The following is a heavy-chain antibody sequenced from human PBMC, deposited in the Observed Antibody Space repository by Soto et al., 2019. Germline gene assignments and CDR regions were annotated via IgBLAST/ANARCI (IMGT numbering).Heavy chain of an antibody. CDR3: ARGGLGYCSGGSCPQNWFDP. D-gene: IGHD2-15*01. CDR1: GYTFTSFG. Sequence: QVQLVQSGVEVKKPGASVKVSCKASGYTFTSFGITWVRQAPGQGLEWMGWISPYNGNTNYVQKFQGRVTMTTDTSTSTAYMELRSLRADDTAVYYCARGGLGYCSGGSCPQNWFDPWGQGTLVTVSP. J-gene: IGHJ5*02. CDR2: ISPYNGNT. V-gene: IGHV1-18*01.